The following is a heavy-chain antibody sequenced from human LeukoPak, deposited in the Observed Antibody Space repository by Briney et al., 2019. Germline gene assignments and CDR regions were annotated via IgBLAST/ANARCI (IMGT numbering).Heavy chain of an antibody. CDR3: AREYCSGGTCYLPGY. D-gene: IGHD2-15*01. Sequence: GGSLRLSCAASGFSFSAYWMSWVRQAPGKGLEWLANIKTDGSEQYYVDSVKGRFTISRDNAMNSLYLRVNSLRADDTAVYYCAREYCSGGTCYLPGYWGQGTLVTVSS. CDR1: GFSFSAYW. CDR2: IKTDGSEQ. J-gene: IGHJ4*02. V-gene: IGHV3-7*04.